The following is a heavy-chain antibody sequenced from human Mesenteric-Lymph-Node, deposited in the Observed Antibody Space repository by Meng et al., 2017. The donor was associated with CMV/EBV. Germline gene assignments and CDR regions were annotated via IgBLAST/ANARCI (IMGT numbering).Heavy chain of an antibody. CDR3: AKALDYCSSTSCYGNYFDY. Sequence: GESLKISCAASGFTFSTYWMHWVRQAPGKGLVWVSRITADGSSTSYADSVKGRFTISRDNAKNSLYLQMNSLRAEDTALYYCAKALDYCSSTSCYGNYFDYWGQGTLVTVSS. CDR1: GFTFSTYW. J-gene: IGHJ4*02. D-gene: IGHD2-2*01. CDR2: ITADGSST. V-gene: IGHV3-74*01.